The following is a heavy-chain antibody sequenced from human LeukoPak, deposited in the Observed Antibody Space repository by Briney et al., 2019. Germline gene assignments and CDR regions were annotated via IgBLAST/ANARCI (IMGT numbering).Heavy chain of an antibody. J-gene: IGHJ4*02. CDR2: VSAYNGDT. CDR1: GYTFTSYG. CDR3: ARDRQSCSSSSCLVDS. V-gene: IGHV1-18*01. D-gene: IGHD2-2*01. Sequence: GASVKVSCKASGYTFTSYGISWVRQAPGQGLEWMGWVSAYNGDTHYAQNVQGRVTMTTDTSTGTAYMELRSLRSDDTAVYYCARDRQSCSSSSCLVDSWGQGTLVTVSS.